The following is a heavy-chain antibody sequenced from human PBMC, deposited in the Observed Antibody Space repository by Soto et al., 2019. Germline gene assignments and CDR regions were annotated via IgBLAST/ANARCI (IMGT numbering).Heavy chain of an antibody. V-gene: IGHV1-18*01. Sequence: QVQLMQSGAEVKKPGASVKVSCKASGYTFPIYGITWVRQAPGQGLEWVGWISVYNGNTNYAPKFQGRVTMTTDPSTGPAYMELRSLRPDATAVYHCARDTAKYRSGWTGWFDPGAGEPWSPSPQ. J-gene: IGHJ5*02. CDR2: ISVYNGNT. D-gene: IGHD6-25*01. CDR1: GYTFPIYG. CDR3: ARDTAKYRSGWTGWFDP.